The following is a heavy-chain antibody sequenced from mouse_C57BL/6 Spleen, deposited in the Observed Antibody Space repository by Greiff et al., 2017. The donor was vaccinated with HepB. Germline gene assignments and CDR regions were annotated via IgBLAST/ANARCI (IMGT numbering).Heavy chain of an antibody. Sequence: VQLQQSGGGLVQPGGSLKLSCAASGIAFSRYWMSWVRRAPGKGLEWIGEINPDSSTINYAPSLKDKFIISRDNAKNTLYLQMSKVRSEDTALYYCARSIYYGSSYWYFDVWGTGTTVTVSS. V-gene: IGHV4-1*01. CDR2: INPDSSTI. CDR1: GIAFSRYW. J-gene: IGHJ1*03. D-gene: IGHD1-1*01. CDR3: ARSIYYGSSYWYFDV.